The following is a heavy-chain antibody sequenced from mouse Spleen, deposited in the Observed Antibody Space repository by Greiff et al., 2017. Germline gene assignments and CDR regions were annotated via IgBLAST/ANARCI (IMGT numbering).Heavy chain of an antibody. J-gene: IGHJ2*01. CDR3: TTYYGYFDY. Sequence: QVQLQQSGAELVRPGASVKLSCKASGYTFTDYEMHCVKQTPVHGLEWIGAIDPETCGTAYNQKFKGKATITADTSSNTAYLQLSSLTSEDTAVYYCTTYYGYFDYWGQGTTLTVSS. CDR2: IDPETCGT. D-gene: IGHD1-1*02. V-gene: IGHV1-23*01. CDR1: GYTFTDYE.